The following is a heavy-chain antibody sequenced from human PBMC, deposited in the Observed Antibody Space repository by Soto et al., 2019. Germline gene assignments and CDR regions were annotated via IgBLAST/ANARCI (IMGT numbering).Heavy chain of an antibody. V-gene: IGHV1-3*01. CDR3: AREDSSGWRNGYYYYGMDV. CDR1: GYTFTSYA. CDR2: INAGNGNT. J-gene: IGHJ6*02. D-gene: IGHD6-19*01. Sequence: ASVKVSCKASGYTFTSYAMHWVRQAPGQRLEWMGWINAGNGNTKYSQKFQGRVTITRDTSASTAHMELSSLRSEDTAVYYCAREDSSGWRNGYYYYGMDVWGQGTTVTVS.